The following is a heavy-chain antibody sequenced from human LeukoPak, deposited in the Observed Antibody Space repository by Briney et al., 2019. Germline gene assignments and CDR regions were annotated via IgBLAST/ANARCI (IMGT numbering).Heavy chain of an antibody. CDR3: ARTTALRSFAFDI. Sequence: PSETLSLTCTVSGGSISSSSDYWGWIRQPPGKGLEWIGSIYYSGTTYYHPSLKSRLTISVDTSKNQFSLKLSSVTAADTAVYYCARTTALRSFAFDIWGQGTMVTVSS. CDR1: GGSISSSSDY. J-gene: IGHJ3*02. D-gene: IGHD4-17*01. V-gene: IGHV4-39*07. CDR2: IYYSGTT.